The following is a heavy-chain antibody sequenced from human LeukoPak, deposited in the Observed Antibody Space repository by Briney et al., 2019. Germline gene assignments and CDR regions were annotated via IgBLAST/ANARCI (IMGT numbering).Heavy chain of an antibody. CDR1: GFTFSSYE. CDR3: ARRFDH. CDR2: ITGSGDTI. J-gene: IGHJ4*02. V-gene: IGHV3-48*03. Sequence: GGSLRLSCAASGFTFSSYEMNWVRQAPGKGLGWVSYITGSGDTIYYADSVKGRFTISRDTAKNSLYLQMNSLRAEDTAVYYCARRFDHWGQGTLVTVSS.